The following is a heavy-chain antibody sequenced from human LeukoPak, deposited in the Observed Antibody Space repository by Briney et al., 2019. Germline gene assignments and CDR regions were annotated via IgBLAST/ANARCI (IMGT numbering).Heavy chain of an antibody. J-gene: IGHJ3*02. CDR1: RGSISSSSYY. D-gene: IGHD6-13*01. Sequence: SETLSLTCTVSRGSISSSSYYWGWIRQPPGKGLGWIGSMYYSGGSYHNPSLKSRVTISVDTSRNQYSLKLSSVTAADTAVYYCARDRGSRDAFDIWGQGTMVTVSS. CDR2: MYYSGGS. CDR3: ARDRGSRDAFDI. V-gene: IGHV4-39*07.